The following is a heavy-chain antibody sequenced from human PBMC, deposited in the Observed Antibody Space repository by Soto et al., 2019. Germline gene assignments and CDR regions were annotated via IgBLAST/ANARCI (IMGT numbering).Heavy chain of an antibody. Sequence: SQTLSLTCDISGDSVSTNHATWNWIRQSPSGGLEWLGRTYYRSKWYNDYAVSVRSRITISPDTSKNQFSLRLSSVTAADTAVYYCARAYYDTSGYSLDPWGQGILVTVSS. V-gene: IGHV6-1*01. CDR1: GDSVSTNHAT. D-gene: IGHD3-22*01. CDR2: TYYRSKWYN. CDR3: ARAYYDTSGYSLDP. J-gene: IGHJ5*02.